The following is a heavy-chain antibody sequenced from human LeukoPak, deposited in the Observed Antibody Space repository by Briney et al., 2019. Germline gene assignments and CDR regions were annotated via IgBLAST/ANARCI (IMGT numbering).Heavy chain of an antibody. CDR2: ISPYNGKT. J-gene: IGHJ4*02. Sequence: ASVKVSCKASGYTFSIYGISWVRPAPGQGLEWMGWISPYNGKTNSAQKVQGRVTMTTDTSTSTAYMELRSLRSDDTAVYYCARVEKIAVGGRDYFDYWGQGTLVTVSS. V-gene: IGHV1-18*01. D-gene: IGHD6-19*01. CDR3: ARVEKIAVGGRDYFDY. CDR1: GYTFSIYG.